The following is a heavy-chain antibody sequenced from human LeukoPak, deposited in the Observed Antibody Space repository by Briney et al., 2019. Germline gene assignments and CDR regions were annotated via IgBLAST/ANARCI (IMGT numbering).Heavy chain of an antibody. V-gene: IGHV1-69*13. CDR2: IIPIFGTA. CDR1: GGTFSSYA. J-gene: IGHJ4*02. D-gene: IGHD3-3*01. Sequence: SVKVSCKASGGTFSSYAISWVRQAPGQGLEWMGGIIPIFGTANYAQKFQGRVTITADESTSTAYMELSSLRSEDTAVYYCATQIRGDIWSGYWFSFDYWGQGTPGHRLL. CDR3: ATQIRGDIWSGYWFSFDY.